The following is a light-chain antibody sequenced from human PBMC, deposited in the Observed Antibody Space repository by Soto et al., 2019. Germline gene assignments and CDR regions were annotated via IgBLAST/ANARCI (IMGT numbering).Light chain of an antibody. V-gene: IGLV2-14*03. CDR2: DVS. CDR1: SSDVGGYNY. Sequence: QSALTQPASVSGSPGQSITISCTGTSSDVGGYNYVSWYQHHPGKAPKLMIYDVSNRPSGVSNRFSGSKSGNTASLTISGLQAEDEADSYCNSYTSSSTLVFGTGTKLTVL. J-gene: IGLJ1*01. CDR3: NSYTSSSTLV.